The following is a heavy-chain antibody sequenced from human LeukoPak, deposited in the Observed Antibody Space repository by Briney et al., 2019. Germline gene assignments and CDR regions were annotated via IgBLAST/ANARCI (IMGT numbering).Heavy chain of an antibody. V-gene: IGHV4-38-2*02. J-gene: IGHJ6*03. Sequence: SETLSLTCTVSGYSISSGYYWGWIRQPPGKGLEWIGSIYHSGSTHYNPSLKSRVTISVDTSKNQFSLKLSSVTAADTAVYYCARDGLNTMVRGKIHYYYMDVWGKGTTVTISS. CDR2: IYHSGST. D-gene: IGHD3-10*01. CDR3: ARDGLNTMVRGKIHYYYMDV. CDR1: GYSISSGYY.